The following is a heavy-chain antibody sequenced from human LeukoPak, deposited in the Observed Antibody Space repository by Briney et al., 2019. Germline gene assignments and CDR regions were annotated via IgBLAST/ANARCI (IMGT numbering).Heavy chain of an antibody. J-gene: IGHJ6*01. D-gene: IGHD3-10*01. CDR1: GFTVSSNY. CDR2: IYSGGST. Sequence: PGGSLRLSCAGSGFTVSSNYMSWVRQAPGKGLEWVSVIYSGGSTYYADSVKGRFTISRDNAKNSLYLQMNSLRAEDTALYYCAKTYGSGRRYYYYGMDVWGQGTTVTVSS. CDR3: AKTYGSGRRYYYYGMDV. V-gene: IGHV3-53*05.